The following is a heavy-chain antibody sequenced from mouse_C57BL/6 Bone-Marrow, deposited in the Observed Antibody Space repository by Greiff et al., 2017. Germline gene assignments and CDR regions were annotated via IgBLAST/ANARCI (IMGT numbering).Heavy chain of an antibody. CDR3: TTYDGYYWYFDV. J-gene: IGHJ1*03. CDR1: GFNIKDDY. D-gene: IGHD2-3*01. Sequence: VQLQQSGAELVRPGASVKLSCTASGFNIKDDYKHWVKQRPEQGLEWIGWIDPENGDTEYASKFQGKATITADTSSNTAYLQLSSLTSEDTAVYYCTTYDGYYWYFDVWGTGTTVTVSS. V-gene: IGHV14-4*01. CDR2: IDPENGDT.